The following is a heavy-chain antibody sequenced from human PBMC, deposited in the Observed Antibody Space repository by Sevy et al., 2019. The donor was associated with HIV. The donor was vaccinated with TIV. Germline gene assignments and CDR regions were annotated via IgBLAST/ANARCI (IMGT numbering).Heavy chain of an antibody. J-gene: IGHJ4*02. D-gene: IGHD6-13*01. CDR1: GFTFGDYC. CDR3: TRWKAAQSIFDY. V-gene: IGHV3-49*04. CDR2: LKSDVYGGTV. Sequence: GGSLRLSCTASGFTFGDYCMSWVRQAPGKGLEWVAFLKSDVYGGTVDHAASVRGRFVISRDDSKIIAYLQMNDLKTEVTGVYYCTRWKAAQSIFDYWGQGALVTVSS.